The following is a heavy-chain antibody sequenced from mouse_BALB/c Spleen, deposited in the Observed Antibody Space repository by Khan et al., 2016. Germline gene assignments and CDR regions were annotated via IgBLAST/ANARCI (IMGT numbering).Heavy chain of an antibody. D-gene: IGHD1-1*01. V-gene: IGHV4-1*02. CDR2: INPDSSTI. CDR3: AGLGYYGTMDY. CDR1: GFDFSRYW. J-gene: IGHJ4*01. Sequence: EVKLLESGGGLVQPGGSLKLSCAASGFDFSRYWMSWVRQAPGKGLEWIGEINPDSSTINYTPSLKDKFIISRDNAKNTLYLQMSKVRSEDTDLSYCAGLGYYGTMDYWGQGTSVTVSS.